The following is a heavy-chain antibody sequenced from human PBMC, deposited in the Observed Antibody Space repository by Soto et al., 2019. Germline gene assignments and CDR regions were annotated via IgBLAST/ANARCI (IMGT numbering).Heavy chain of an antibody. D-gene: IGHD3-22*01. CDR1: GFTVSSNY. J-gene: IGHJ4*02. CDR3: ARDLVDSSGYRADY. CDR2: IYSGGST. V-gene: IGHV3-53*01. Sequence: GGSLRLSCAASGFTVSSNYMSWVRQAPGKGLEWVSVIYSGGSTYYADSVKGRFTISRDNSKNTLYLQMNSLRAEDTAVYYCARDLVDSSGYRADYWGQGTLVTVSS.